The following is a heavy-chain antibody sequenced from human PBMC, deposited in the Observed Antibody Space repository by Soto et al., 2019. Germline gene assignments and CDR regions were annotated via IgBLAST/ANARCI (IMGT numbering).Heavy chain of an antibody. Sequence: GESLKISCKGSGYSFTSYWIGWVRQMPGKGLEWMGIIYPGDSDTRYSPSFQGQVTISADKSISTAYLQWSSLKASDTAMYYCARRGDIVVVPAAIGRYSSGSYYGTDVWGQGTTVTVSS. D-gene: IGHD2-2*01. J-gene: IGHJ6*02. CDR3: ARRGDIVVVPAAIGRYSSGSYYGTDV. CDR2: IYPGDSDT. V-gene: IGHV5-51*01. CDR1: GYSFTSYW.